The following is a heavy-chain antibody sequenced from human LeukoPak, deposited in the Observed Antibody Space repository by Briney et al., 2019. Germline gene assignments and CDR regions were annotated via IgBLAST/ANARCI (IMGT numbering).Heavy chain of an antibody. CDR3: ARHGDGGDGYNSYYFDY. Sequence: SETLSLTCTVSGGSISSSSYYWGWIRQPPGKGLEWIGSIYYSGSTYYNPSLKSRVTISVDTSKNQFSLKLGSVTAADTAVYYCARHGDGGDGYNSYYFDYWGQGTLVTVSS. CDR2: IYYSGST. V-gene: IGHV4-39*01. J-gene: IGHJ4*02. D-gene: IGHD5-24*01. CDR1: GGSISSSSYY.